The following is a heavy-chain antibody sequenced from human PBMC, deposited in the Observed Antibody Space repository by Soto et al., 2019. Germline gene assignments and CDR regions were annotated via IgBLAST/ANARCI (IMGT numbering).Heavy chain of an antibody. Sequence: GGSLRLSSAASGFTFSAYGMHWVRRAPGEGLVWVSRIKSDGSSTTYADSVKGRFTISRDNAKNSLYLQMNSLRAEDTAVYYCARNDYYDSSGYPYWGQGTLVTVSS. CDR3: ARNDYYDSSGYPY. V-gene: IGHV3-74*01. J-gene: IGHJ4*02. CDR2: IKSDGSST. D-gene: IGHD3-22*01. CDR1: GFTFSAYG.